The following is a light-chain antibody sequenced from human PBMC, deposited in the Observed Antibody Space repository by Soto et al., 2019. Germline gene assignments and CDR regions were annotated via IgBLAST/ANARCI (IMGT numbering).Light chain of an antibody. Sequence: QSVLTQPPSMSAAPGQMVAISCSGTSSNIGDNSVSWYQHFPGTAPKVLIYDNNRRPSGIPDRFCGSKSGTSATLTIIGLQTGDEADYYCATWDSALSAGVFGGGTKLTVL. CDR3: ATWDSALSAGV. CDR1: SSNIGDNS. J-gene: IGLJ3*02. V-gene: IGLV1-51*01. CDR2: DNN.